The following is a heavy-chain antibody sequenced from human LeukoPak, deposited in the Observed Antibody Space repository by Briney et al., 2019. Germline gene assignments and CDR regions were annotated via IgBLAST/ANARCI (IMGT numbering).Heavy chain of an antibody. J-gene: IGHJ4*02. CDR3: ARDLNLKYSSSWYPCDY. D-gene: IGHD6-13*01. Sequence: GRSLRLSCAASGFTFSSYAMHWVRQAPGKGLEWVAVISYDGSNKYYADSVKGRFTISRDNSKNTLYLQMNSLRAEDTAVHYCARDLNLKYSSSWYPCDYWGQGTLVTVSS. CDR1: GFTFSSYA. CDR2: ISYDGSNK. V-gene: IGHV3-30*01.